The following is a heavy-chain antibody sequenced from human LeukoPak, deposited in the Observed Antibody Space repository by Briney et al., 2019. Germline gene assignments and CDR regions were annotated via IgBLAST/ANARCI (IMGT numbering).Heavy chain of an antibody. CDR2: IYYSGTT. Sequence: PSETLSLTCNVSGGSISSSSYYWGWIRQPPGKGLEWIGSIYYSGTTYYNPSLKSRVTISVDTSKNQFSLKLSSVTAADTAVYYCARLIMLHYQLSWSDPWGQGTLVTVSS. D-gene: IGHD1-1*01. CDR3: ARLIMLHYQLSWSDP. CDR1: GGSISSSSYY. J-gene: IGHJ5*02. V-gene: IGHV4-39*01.